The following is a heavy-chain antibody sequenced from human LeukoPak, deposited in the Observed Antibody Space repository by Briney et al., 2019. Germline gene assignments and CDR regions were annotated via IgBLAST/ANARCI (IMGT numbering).Heavy chain of an antibody. D-gene: IGHD4-17*01. CDR1: GFTFDDYT. CDR3: AYGDFLKTVNYFDY. Sequence: GGSLRLSCAASGFTFDDYTMHWVRQAPGKGLEWVSLITWDGGSTYYADSVKGRFTISRDNSKNSLYLQMNSLRVEDTAVYYCAYGDFLKTVNYFDYWGQGTLVTVSS. V-gene: IGHV3-43*01. CDR2: ITWDGGST. J-gene: IGHJ4*02.